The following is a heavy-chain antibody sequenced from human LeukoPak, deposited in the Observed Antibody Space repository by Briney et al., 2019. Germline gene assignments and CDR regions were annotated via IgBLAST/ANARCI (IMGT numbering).Heavy chain of an antibody. Sequence: GGSLRLSCSASGFTFSSYWMSWVRQAPGKGLEWVANIKQDGSEKYYVDSVKGRFTISRDNAKNSLYLQMNSLRAEDTAVYYCARQGYYYYMDVWGKGTTVTVSS. CDR3: ARQGYYYYMDV. CDR1: GFTFSSYW. J-gene: IGHJ6*03. CDR2: IKQDGSEK. V-gene: IGHV3-7*01.